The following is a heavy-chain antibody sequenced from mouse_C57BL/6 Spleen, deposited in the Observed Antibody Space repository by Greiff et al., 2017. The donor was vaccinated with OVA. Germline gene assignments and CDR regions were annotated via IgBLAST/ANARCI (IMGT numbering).Heavy chain of an antibody. Sequence: DVKLQESGPELVKPGASVKISCKASGYSFTGYYMNWVKQSPEKSLEWIGEINPSTGGTTYNQKFKAKATLTVDKSSSTAYMQLKSLTSEDSAVYYCARFTTVVDYYAMDYWGQGTSVTVSS. CDR1: GYSFTGYY. V-gene: IGHV1-42*01. CDR2: INPSTGGT. D-gene: IGHD1-1*01. CDR3: ARFTTVVDYYAMDY. J-gene: IGHJ4*01.